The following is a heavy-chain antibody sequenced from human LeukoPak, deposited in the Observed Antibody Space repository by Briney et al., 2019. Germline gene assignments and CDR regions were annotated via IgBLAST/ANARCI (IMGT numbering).Heavy chain of an antibody. CDR3: ARNWFDP. Sequence: GGSLRLSCAASGFTVSSDYMSWVRQALGKGLEWVSVIYSGGSTYYADSVKGRFTISRDKSKNMVYLQMNSLRFEDTAMYYCARNWFDPWGQGTLVTVSS. CDR1: GFTVSSDY. V-gene: IGHV3-53*05. CDR2: IYSGGST. J-gene: IGHJ5*02.